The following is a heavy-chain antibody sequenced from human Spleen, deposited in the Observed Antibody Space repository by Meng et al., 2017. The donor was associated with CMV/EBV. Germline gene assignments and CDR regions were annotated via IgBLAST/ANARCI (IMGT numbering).Heavy chain of an antibody. V-gene: IGHV4-4*02. CDR1: GGSISSSNW. CDR2: IYHSVST. CDR3: ARVYYDFWSGYYCFDY. Sequence: GGSISSSNWWSWGRQCPGKGLEWIVEIYHSVSTNYNPSLKSRVTISVDKSKTQFSLKLSSVTAADTAVYYCARVYYDFWSGYYCFDYWGQGTLVTVSS. J-gene: IGHJ4*02. D-gene: IGHD3-3*01.